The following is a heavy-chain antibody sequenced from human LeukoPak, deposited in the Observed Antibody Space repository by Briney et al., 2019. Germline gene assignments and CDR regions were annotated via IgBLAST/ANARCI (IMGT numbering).Heavy chain of an antibody. V-gene: IGHV1-69*05. D-gene: IGHD2-2*01. CDR1: GGTFSSYA. Sequence: SVKVSCKASGGTFSSYAISWVRQAPGQGLEWMGGIIPIFGTANYAQKIQGRVTITTDESTSTDYMELSSLRSEDTAVYYCASGSYCSSTSCSDAFDIWGQGTMVTVSS. CDR2: IIPIFGTA. J-gene: IGHJ3*02. CDR3: ASGSYCSSTSCSDAFDI.